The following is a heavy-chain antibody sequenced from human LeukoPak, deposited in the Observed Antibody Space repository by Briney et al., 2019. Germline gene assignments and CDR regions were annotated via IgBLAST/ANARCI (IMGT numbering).Heavy chain of an antibody. CDR3: ARARPLRFLEWLLYRPFDY. Sequence: SETLSLTCAVYGGSFSGYYWSWIRQPPGKGLEWIGEINHSGSTNYNPSLKSRVTISVDTSKNQFFLKLSSVTAADTAVYYCARARPLRFLEWLLYRPFDYWGQGTLVTVSS. CDR1: GGSFSGYY. D-gene: IGHD3-3*01. J-gene: IGHJ4*02. CDR2: INHSGST. V-gene: IGHV4-34*01.